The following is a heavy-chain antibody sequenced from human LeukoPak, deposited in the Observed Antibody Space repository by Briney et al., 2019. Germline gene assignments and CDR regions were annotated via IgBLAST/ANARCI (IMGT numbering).Heavy chain of an antibody. CDR2: IYYSGST. J-gene: IGHJ4*02. D-gene: IGHD1-26*01. Sequence: SETLSLTCTVSGGSISSYNWNWIRQPPGKGLEWIGYIYYSGSTNYNPSLESRVTISVDTSKNQFSLKLSSVTAADTAVYYCASLVGGKNPVDYCGQGTLVTVSS. CDR1: GGSISSYN. CDR3: ASLVGGKNPVDY. V-gene: IGHV4-59*08.